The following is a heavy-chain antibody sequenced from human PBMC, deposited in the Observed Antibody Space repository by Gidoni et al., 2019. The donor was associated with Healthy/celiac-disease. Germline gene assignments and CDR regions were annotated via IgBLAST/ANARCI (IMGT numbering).Heavy chain of an antibody. D-gene: IGHD4-17*01. CDR1: GFTFDDYA. CDR3: AKDGDYGDRGYFDL. J-gene: IGHJ2*01. V-gene: IGHV3-9*01. CDR2: ISWNSGSI. Sequence: EVQLVESGGGLVQPGRSLRLSCADSGFTFDDYAMHWVRQAPGKGLEWVSGISWNSGSIGYADSVKGRFTISRDNAKNSLYLQMNSLRAEDTALYYCAKDGDYGDRGYFDLWGRGTLVTVSS.